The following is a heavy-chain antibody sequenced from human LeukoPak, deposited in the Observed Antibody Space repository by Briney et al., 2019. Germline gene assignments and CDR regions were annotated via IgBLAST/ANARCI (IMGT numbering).Heavy chain of an antibody. D-gene: IGHD3-9*01. V-gene: IGHV3-21*01. Sequence: PGGSLRLSCVASGFTFSEAWMSWVRQAPGKGLEWVSSISTSSSYIYYADSVKGRFTISRDNAKNSMYLQMNSLRAEDTAVYYCARDRNFLDYWGQGTLVTVSS. CDR2: ISTSSSYI. J-gene: IGHJ4*02. CDR3: ARDRNFLDY. CDR1: GFTFSEAW.